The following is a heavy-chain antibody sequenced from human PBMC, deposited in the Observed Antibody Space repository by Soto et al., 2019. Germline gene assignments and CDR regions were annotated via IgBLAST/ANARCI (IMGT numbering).Heavy chain of an antibody. CDR3: VPHHLDSSGYFDS. Sequence: ASVKVSCKASGYTFRGNYMHWVRQAPGQGLEWMGWINPKNGATKYAQKFQGRVTLTWDTSISTAYMELSRLRTDDTAVFYCVPHHLDSSGYFDSWGQGTLVTVSS. D-gene: IGHD3-22*01. V-gene: IGHV1-2*02. J-gene: IGHJ4*02. CDR1: GYTFRGNY. CDR2: INPKNGAT.